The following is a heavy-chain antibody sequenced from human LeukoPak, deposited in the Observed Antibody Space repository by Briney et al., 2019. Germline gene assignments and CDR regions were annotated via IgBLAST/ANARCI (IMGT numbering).Heavy chain of an antibody. D-gene: IGHD6-19*01. V-gene: IGHV3-48*04. CDR3: ARGRSSGWYSDY. CDR2: ISSSGSTI. CDR1: GFTFSSYS. J-gene: IGHJ4*02. Sequence: GGSLRLSCAASGFTFSSYSMSWIRQAPGKGLEWVSYISSSGSTIYYADSVKGRFTISRDNAKNSLYLQMNSLRAEDTAVYYCARGRSSGWYSDYWGQGTLVTVSS.